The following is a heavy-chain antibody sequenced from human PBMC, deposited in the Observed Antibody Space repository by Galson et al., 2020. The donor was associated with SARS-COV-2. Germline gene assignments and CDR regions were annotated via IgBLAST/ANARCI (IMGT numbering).Heavy chain of an antibody. Sequence: ASVKVSCKASGYTFTNYDINWVRQATGEGLEWMGWMNPKSGNTGYVQKFQGRVTMTRDTSTSTAYMELSSLRSEDTAVYYCARVWERGFSCGIWFDPWGQGTLVTVSS. J-gene: IGHJ5*02. CDR3: ARVWERGFSCGIWFDP. CDR1: GYTFTNYD. V-gene: IGHV1-8*01. CDR2: MNPKSGNT. D-gene: IGHD5-18*01.